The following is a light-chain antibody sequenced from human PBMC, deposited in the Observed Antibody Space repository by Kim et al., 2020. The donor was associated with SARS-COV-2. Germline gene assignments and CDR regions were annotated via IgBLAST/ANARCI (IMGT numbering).Light chain of an antibody. CDR3: QQYSDDRT. CDR1: QSIGSR. V-gene: IGKV1-5*01. Sequence: GDRATITCRASQSIGSRLAWYQQKPGMAPKLLIYDASSLETGVPSRFSGSGSGTEFTLTISSLQPDDLATYYCQQYSDDRTFGQ. J-gene: IGKJ1*01. CDR2: DAS.